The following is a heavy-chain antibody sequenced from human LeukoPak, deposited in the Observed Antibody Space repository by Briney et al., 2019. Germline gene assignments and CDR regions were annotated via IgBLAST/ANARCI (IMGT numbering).Heavy chain of an antibody. V-gene: IGHV3-53*01. CDR3: ARHRSEAAFDF. Sequence: GGSLRLSCAVSGFTVSNHFMSCVRQAPGKGLEWVSIIYSGGSTYYADSVKGRFTMSRDNSKNTLYLQMNSLRAEDTAVYYCARHRSEAAFDFWGQGTLVTVSS. J-gene: IGHJ4*02. CDR2: IYSGGST. CDR1: GFTVSNHF. D-gene: IGHD3-10*01.